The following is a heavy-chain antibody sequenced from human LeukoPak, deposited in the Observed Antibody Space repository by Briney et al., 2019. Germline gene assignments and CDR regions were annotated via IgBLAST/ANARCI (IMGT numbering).Heavy chain of an antibody. Sequence: PGGSLRLSCAASGFTFSSYAMSWVRQAPGKGLEWVSAISGSGGSTYYADSVRGRFTISRDNSKNTLYLQMNSLRAEDTAVYYCAKTPFLTDAFDIWGQGTMVTVSS. D-gene: IGHD3-9*01. CDR2: ISGSGGST. CDR1: GFTFSSYA. CDR3: AKTPFLTDAFDI. V-gene: IGHV3-23*01. J-gene: IGHJ3*02.